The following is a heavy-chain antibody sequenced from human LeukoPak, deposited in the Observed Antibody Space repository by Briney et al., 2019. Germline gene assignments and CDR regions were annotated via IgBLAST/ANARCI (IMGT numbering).Heavy chain of an antibody. CDR1: GFTFSDYY. Sequence: GGSLRLSCAASGFTFSDYYMSWIRQAPGKGLKRVSYISSSGSTIYYADSVKGRFTISRDNAKNSLYLQMNSLRAEDTAVYYCARGRYYYDSSGYPDYWGQGTLVTVSS. D-gene: IGHD3-22*01. V-gene: IGHV3-11*04. CDR3: ARGRYYYDSSGYPDY. CDR2: ISSSGSTI. J-gene: IGHJ4*02.